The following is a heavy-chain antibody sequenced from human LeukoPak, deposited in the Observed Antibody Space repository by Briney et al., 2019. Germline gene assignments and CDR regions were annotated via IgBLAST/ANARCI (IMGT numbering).Heavy chain of an antibody. CDR1: GGTFSSYA. Sequence: ASVKVSCKASGGTFSSYAISWVRQAAGQGLEWMGGIIPIFGTANYAQKFQGRVTITADESTSTAYMELSSLRSEDTAVYYCARGAHYDSSGLCFYYWGQGTLVTVSS. CDR3: ARGAHYDSSGLCFYY. J-gene: IGHJ4*02. V-gene: IGHV1-69*13. CDR2: IIPIFGTA. D-gene: IGHD3-22*01.